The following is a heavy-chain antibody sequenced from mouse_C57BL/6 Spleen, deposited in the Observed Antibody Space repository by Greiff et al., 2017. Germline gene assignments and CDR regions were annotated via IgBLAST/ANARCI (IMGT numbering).Heavy chain of an antibody. Sequence: EVKVVESGGGLVQPGGSLSLSCAASGFTFTDYYMSWVRQPPGKALEWLGFIRNKANGYTTEYSASVKGRFTISRDNSQSILYLQMNALRAEDSATYYCASHIVPYYGSSSNWYFDVWGTGTTVTVSS. V-gene: IGHV7-3*01. CDR1: GFTFTDYY. D-gene: IGHD1-1*01. CDR3: ASHIVPYYGSSSNWYFDV. J-gene: IGHJ1*03. CDR2: IRNKANGYTT.